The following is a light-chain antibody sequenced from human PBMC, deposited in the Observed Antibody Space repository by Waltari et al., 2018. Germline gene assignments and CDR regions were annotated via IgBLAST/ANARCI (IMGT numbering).Light chain of an antibody. CDR1: RGSSSW. Sequence: DIQMTHSPSFVSASVGDTVTISCRADRGSSSWLAWYHLQPGKAPKLLIYAASRLQSGVPSRFSGSGSERDFTLTISSLQPEDTGTYFCQQGNNFLTFGGGTKVEV. V-gene: IGKV1-12*01. CDR2: AAS. CDR3: QQGNNFLT. J-gene: IGKJ4*01.